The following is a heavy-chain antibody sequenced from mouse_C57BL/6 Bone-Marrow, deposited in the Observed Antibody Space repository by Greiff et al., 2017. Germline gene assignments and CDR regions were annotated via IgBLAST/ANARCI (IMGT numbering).Heavy chain of an antibody. Sequence: VQLQQSGPGLVQPSQSLSITCTVSGFSLTSYGVHWVRQSPGKGLEWLGVIWSGGSTDYNAAFISRLSISKDNSKRQVFLKMNSLQADATAVYYGARDYGSPHWYLDVWGTGTAVTVSS. CDR2: IWSGGST. J-gene: IGHJ1*03. D-gene: IGHD1-1*01. V-gene: IGHV2-2*01. CDR1: GFSLTSYG. CDR3: ARDYGSPHWYLDV.